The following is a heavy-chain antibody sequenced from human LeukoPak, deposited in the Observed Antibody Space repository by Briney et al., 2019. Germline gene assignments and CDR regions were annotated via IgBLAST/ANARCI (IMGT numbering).Heavy chain of an antibody. CDR2: INPNSGGT. CDR1: GYTFTGYY. V-gene: IGHV1-2*02. Sequence: ASVNVSCKASGYTFTGYYMHWVRQAPGQGLEWMGWINPNSGGTNYAQKFQGRVTMTRDTSISTAYMELSRLRSDDTAVYYCARPQITGTYYYYMDVWGKGTTVTVS. CDR3: ARPQITGTYYYYMDV. D-gene: IGHD1-20*01. J-gene: IGHJ6*03.